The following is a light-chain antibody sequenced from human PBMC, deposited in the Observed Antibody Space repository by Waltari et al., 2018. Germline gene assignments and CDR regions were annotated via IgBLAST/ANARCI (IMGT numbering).Light chain of an antibody. Sequence: DVVMTQSPLSLPLTLGQPASISCKSSQSLVHSDGNTHLNWFQQRPGQSPRRLIYRVSNRDSAVPDIFSGSGSGTDFTLKISRVEAEDVGVYYCMQDTHWPYTFGQGTKLDIK. V-gene: IGKV2-30*02. J-gene: IGKJ2*01. CDR2: RVS. CDR1: QSLVHSDGNTH. CDR3: MQDTHWPYT.